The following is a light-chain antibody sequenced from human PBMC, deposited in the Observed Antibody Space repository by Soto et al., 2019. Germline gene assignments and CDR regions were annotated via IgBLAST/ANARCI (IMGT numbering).Light chain of an antibody. CDR2: AAT. J-gene: IGKJ5*01. V-gene: IGKV1-39*01. Sequence: DIQMTQSPSSLFASVGDSVTITCRASQSISAYLNWYQQMPGKAPSLLIYAATRLHSGVTSRFSGSGSGTDLTLTSSSLQPADVATYYCQRSYRSISFGQGTLLDMK. CDR1: QSISAY. CDR3: QRSYRSIS.